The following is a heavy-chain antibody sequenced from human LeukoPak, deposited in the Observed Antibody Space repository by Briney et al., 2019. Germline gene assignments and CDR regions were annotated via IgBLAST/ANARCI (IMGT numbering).Heavy chain of an antibody. D-gene: IGHD1-26*01. CDR3: ARIRAYATNSPRAFDI. J-gene: IGHJ3*02. CDR2: FFYSGST. V-gene: IGHV4-59*01. Sequence: PSETLSLTCTVSAGSMSSSFWSWIRQPPGKGLEWIGYFFYSGSTNYNPSLNSRVTISIDTSKNQFSLKLGSVTAADTAVYYCARIRAYATNSPRAFDIWGQGTMVTVSS. CDR1: AGSMSSSF.